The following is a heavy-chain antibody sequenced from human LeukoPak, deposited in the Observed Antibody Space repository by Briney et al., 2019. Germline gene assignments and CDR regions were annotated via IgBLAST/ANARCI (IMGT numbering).Heavy chain of an antibody. J-gene: IGHJ3*02. CDR2: ISSSSSYI. Sequence: GGSLRLSCAASGFTFGSYSMNWVRQAPGKGLEWVSSISSSSSYIYYADSAKGRFTISRDNAKNSLYLQMDSLRAEDTAVYYCARDMVNYDFWRGNAFDIWGQGTMVTVSS. D-gene: IGHD3-3*01. CDR3: ARDMVNYDFWRGNAFDI. V-gene: IGHV3-21*01. CDR1: GFTFGSYS.